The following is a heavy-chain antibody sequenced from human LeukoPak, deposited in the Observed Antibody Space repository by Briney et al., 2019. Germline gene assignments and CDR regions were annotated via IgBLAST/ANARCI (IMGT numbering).Heavy chain of an antibody. D-gene: IGHD5-18*01. V-gene: IGHV3-33*08. J-gene: IGHJ4*02. Sequence: GGSLRLSCAASGFTFSSYSMNWVRQAPRKRLQGLAVIRFDGSNEYYADSVKGRFTLSRDNSKNKLYLQLNSLRAEDTAVYYCARLYSRVGPFDYWGQGTLVTVSS. CDR2: IRFDGSNE. CDR3: ARLYSRVGPFDY. CDR1: GFTFSSYS.